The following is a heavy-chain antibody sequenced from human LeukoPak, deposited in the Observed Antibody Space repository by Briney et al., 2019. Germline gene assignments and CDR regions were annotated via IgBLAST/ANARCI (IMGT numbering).Heavy chain of an antibody. CDR2: INSDGSIT. Sequence: GGSLRLSCAASGFTFSSYWMHWIRQAPGKGLMWVSRINSDGSITNYADSVKGRFTISRDNAKNTLYLQMNSLRAEDTAVYYCARVRATFSPHFDNWGQGTLVTVSS. CDR3: ARVRATFSPHFDN. V-gene: IGHV3-74*01. CDR1: GFTFSSYW. J-gene: IGHJ4*02. D-gene: IGHD5-12*01.